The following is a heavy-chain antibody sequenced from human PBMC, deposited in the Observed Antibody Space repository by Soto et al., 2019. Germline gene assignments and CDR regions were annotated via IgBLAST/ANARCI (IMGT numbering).Heavy chain of an antibody. D-gene: IGHD3-9*01. CDR1: GGSISSGDYY. V-gene: IGHV4-30-4*01. J-gene: IGHJ5*02. CDR2: IYYSGST. Sequence: SETLSLTCTVSGGSISSGDYYWSWIRQPPGKGLEWIGYIYYSGSTYYNPSLKSRVTISVDTSKNQFSLKLSSVTAADTAVYYCARGDSFPVRENWFDPWGQGTLVTVSS. CDR3: ARGDSFPVRENWFDP.